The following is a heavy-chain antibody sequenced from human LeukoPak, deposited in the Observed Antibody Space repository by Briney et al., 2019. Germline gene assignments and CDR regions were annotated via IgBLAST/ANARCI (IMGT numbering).Heavy chain of an antibody. D-gene: IGHD5-18*01. CDR3: ARVHRGYSYGRLDY. CDR2: FSSSDNTI. J-gene: IGHJ4*02. Sequence: PGGPLRLSCAASGFAFSDYSMNWVRQAPGKGLEWVSYFSSSDNTIHYADSVKGRFTISRDNAKNSLYLEMNSLRDEDTAVYYCARVHRGYSYGRLDYWGQGTLVTVSS. V-gene: IGHV3-48*02. CDR1: GFAFSDYS.